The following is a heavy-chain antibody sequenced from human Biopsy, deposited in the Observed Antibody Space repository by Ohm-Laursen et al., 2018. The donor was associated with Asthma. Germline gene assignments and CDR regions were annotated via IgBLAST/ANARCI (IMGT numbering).Heavy chain of an antibody. J-gene: IGHJ1*01. CDR1: GFTFGDYW. D-gene: IGHD3-3*02. Sequence: SLRLSCSAFGFTFGDYWMSWVRQVPGKGLEWVANIKHDGGEKNHVDSLKGRFTISRDNAKNSLYLQMNSLRAEDTAVYYCARTFHFWSPYHAEHYQLWGQGALVTVSS. CDR2: IKHDGGEK. CDR3: ARTFHFWSPYHAEHYQL. V-gene: IGHV3-7*01.